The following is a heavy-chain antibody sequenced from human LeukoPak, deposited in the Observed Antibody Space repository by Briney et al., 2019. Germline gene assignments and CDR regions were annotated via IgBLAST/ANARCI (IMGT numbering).Heavy chain of an antibody. Sequence: SETLSLTCTVSGGSISSGSDYRSWIRQPAGKGLEWIGRIYIRGSTNYNPSLKSRVTISVDTSKNQFSLKLTSVTAADTAVYYCAGETMVRGVMRAFDIWGQGTMVTVSS. J-gene: IGHJ3*02. D-gene: IGHD3-10*01. CDR3: AGETMVRGVMRAFDI. CDR2: IYIRGST. V-gene: IGHV4-61*02. CDR1: GGSISSGSDY.